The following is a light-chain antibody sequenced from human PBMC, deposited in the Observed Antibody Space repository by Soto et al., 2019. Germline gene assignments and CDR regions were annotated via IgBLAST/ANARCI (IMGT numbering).Light chain of an antibody. Sequence: EIVLTQSPGTLSLSPGERATLSCRASQSITNNYLAWYQQKPGQAPRLLIYGASSRVTGIPDRFSGSGSGTEFTLTISRLEPEDFAVYFCQQYGSSPITFGQGTRLEMK. CDR3: QQYGSSPIT. J-gene: IGKJ5*01. V-gene: IGKV3-20*01. CDR1: QSITNNY. CDR2: GAS.